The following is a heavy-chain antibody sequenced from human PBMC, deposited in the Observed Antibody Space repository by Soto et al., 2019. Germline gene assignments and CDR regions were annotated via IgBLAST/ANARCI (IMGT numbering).Heavy chain of an antibody. J-gene: IGHJ4*02. D-gene: IGHD2-2*02. CDR3: AKEKYLIFDY. CDR2: ITWDGGSS. V-gene: IGHV3-43*01. Sequence: GGSLRPSCAGSGFTFNDHTMHWVRQIPGRGLEWVSLITWDGGSSFYADSVKGRFTISRDNSKNFVYLEMNSLRTEDTALYFCAKEKYLIFDYWGQGAQVTVSS. CDR1: GFTFNDHT.